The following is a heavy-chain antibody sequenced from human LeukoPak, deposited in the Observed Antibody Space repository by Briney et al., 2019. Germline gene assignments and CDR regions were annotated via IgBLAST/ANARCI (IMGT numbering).Heavy chain of an antibody. Sequence: PSETLSLTSTGSGGSISPYYWSFIRQPAGKGLEWIGRISTSGSSKYNPSLESRVTMSVDTSKNQFSLKLTSVTAADTAVYYCAGLYLPATRFDYWGQGTLVTVSS. J-gene: IGHJ4*02. CDR3: AGLYLPATRFDY. CDR1: GGSISPYY. CDR2: ISTSGSS. V-gene: IGHV4-4*07. D-gene: IGHD5-24*01.